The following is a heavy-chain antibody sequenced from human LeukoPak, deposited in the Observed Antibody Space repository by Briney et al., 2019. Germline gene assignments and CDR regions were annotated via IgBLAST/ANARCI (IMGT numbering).Heavy chain of an antibody. CDR3: AKDQQNYDILTGYYDY. J-gene: IGHJ4*02. CDR2: ISGSGGST. D-gene: IGHD3-9*01. CDR1: GFTFSSYA. V-gene: IGHV3-23*01. Sequence: GGSLRLSCAASGFTFSSYAMNWVRQAPGKGLEWVSAISGSGGSTYYADSVKGRFTISRDNSKNTLYLQMNSLRAEDTAVYYCAKDQQNYDILTGYYDYWGQGTLVTVSS.